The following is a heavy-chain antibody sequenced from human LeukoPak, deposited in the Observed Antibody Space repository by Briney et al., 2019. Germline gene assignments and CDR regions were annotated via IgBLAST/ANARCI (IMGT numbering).Heavy chain of an antibody. CDR1: GGSINTYF. V-gene: IGHV4-59*01. J-gene: IGHJ4*02. D-gene: IGHD2-2*01. CDR2: IYYSGGT. Sequence: SETLSLTCTVSGGSINTYFWSWIRQPPGKGLEWIGYIYYSGGTNYNPSLKSRVTISVDTSKNQFSLKLSSVTAADTAVYYCARAEDIVVVPAAMGGPRYWGQGTLVTVSS. CDR3: ARAEDIVVVPAAMGGPRY.